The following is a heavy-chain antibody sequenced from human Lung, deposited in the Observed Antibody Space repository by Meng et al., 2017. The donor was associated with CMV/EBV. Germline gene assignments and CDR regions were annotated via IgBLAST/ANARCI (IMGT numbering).Heavy chain of an antibody. Sequence: QVQLQESGPGLVKPSQXLSLTCAVAGDSVSGGTYSWNWIRQPAGKGLEWIGRIYTTGTTNYTPSLKSRVIISSDTSNNQFSLELTSVTAADTAVYYCARGANGFNLGFFDSWGQGSLVTVSS. J-gene: IGHJ4*02. CDR2: IYTTGTT. CDR1: GDSVSGGTYS. D-gene: IGHD5-24*01. CDR3: ARGANGFNLGFFDS. V-gene: IGHV4-61*02.